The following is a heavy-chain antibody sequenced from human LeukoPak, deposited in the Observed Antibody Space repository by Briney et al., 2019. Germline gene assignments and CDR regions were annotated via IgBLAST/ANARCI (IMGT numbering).Heavy chain of an antibody. D-gene: IGHD6-6*01. V-gene: IGHV1-8*03. CDR3: ARGGIAARPGIDY. CDR2: MNPNSGNT. CDR1: GYTFTSYG. Sequence: GASVKVSCKASGYTFTSYGISWVRQATGQGLEWMGWMNPNSGNTGYAQKFQGRVTITRNTSISTAYMELSSLRSEDTAVYYCARGGIAARPGIDYWGQGTLVTVSS. J-gene: IGHJ4*02.